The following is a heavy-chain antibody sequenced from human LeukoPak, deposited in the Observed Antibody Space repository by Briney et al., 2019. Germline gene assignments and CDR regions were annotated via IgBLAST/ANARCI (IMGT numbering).Heavy chain of an antibody. J-gene: IGHJ4*02. Sequence: PGGSLRLSCAASGFTFSSYGMHWVRQAPGKGLEWVAVIWYDGSNKYYADSVKGRFTIPRDNSKNTLYLQMNSLRAEDTAVYYCAKVMATSGDSSGYTTKSFDYWGQGTLVTVSS. CDR3: AKVMATSGDSSGYTTKSFDY. D-gene: IGHD3-22*01. V-gene: IGHV3-33*06. CDR1: GFTFSSYG. CDR2: IWYDGSNK.